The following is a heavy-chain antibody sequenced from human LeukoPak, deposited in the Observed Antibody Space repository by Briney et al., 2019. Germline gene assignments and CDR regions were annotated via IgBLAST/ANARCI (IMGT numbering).Heavy chain of an antibody. CDR2: MNPNSGNT. D-gene: IGHD2-15*01. CDR1: GYTFTSYD. CDR3: ARDLQRGYCSGGSCYYWFDP. V-gene: IGHV1-8*01. J-gene: IGHJ5*02. Sequence: ASVKVSCKASGYTFTSYDINWVRQATGQGLEWMGWMNPNSGNTGYAQKFQGRVTMTRNTSISTAYMELSSLRSEDTAVYYCARDLQRGYCSGGSCYYWFDPWGQGTLVTVSS.